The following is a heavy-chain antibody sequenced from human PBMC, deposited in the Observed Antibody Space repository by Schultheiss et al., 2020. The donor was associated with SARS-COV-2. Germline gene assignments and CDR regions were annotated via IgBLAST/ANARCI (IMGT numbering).Heavy chain of an antibody. CDR2: INPYGGRA. CDR3: ARAGYGRGRDFYGLDV. Sequence: ASVKVSCKAYEFLLGTFHIHWVRQAPGLGLQWMGIINPYGGRADYAQKFQDRVTMTSDTSRNTVSMELRSLKSDDTAVYYCARAGYGRGRDFYGLDVWGQGTAVTVSS. J-gene: IGHJ6*02. CDR1: EFLLGTFH. V-gene: IGHV1-46*01. D-gene: IGHD1-1*01.